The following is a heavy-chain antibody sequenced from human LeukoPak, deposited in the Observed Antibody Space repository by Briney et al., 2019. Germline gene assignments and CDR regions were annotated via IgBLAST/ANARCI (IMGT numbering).Heavy chain of an antibody. Sequence: GGSLRLSCAASGFTFSSYGMHWVRQAPGKGLEWVAVISYDGSNKYYADSVKGRFTISRDSSKNTLYLQMNSLRAEDTAVYYCAKDKQLWFSMDYWGQGTLVTVSS. V-gene: IGHV3-30*18. J-gene: IGHJ4*02. CDR2: ISYDGSNK. D-gene: IGHD5-18*01. CDR1: GFTFSSYG. CDR3: AKDKQLWFSMDY.